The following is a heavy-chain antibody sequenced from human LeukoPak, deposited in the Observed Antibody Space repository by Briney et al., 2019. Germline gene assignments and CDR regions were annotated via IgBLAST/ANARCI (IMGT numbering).Heavy chain of an antibody. D-gene: IGHD5-12*01. CDR1: GFTFSSHS. CDR3: ASQISGYDYYVPATLDY. J-gene: IGHJ4*02. CDR2: ISSSSSCI. V-gene: IGHV3-21*01. Sequence: PGGSLRLSCAASGFTFSSHSMNWVRQAPGKGLEWVSSISSSSSCIYFADSVKGRFTISRNNAKTSLFLQMNSLRAEDTAVYYCASQISGYDYYVPATLDYWGQGTLVTVSS.